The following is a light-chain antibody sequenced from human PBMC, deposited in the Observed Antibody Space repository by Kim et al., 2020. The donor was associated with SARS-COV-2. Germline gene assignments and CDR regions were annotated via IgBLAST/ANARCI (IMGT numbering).Light chain of an antibody. V-gene: IGKV3-20*01. CDR2: GAS. CDR3: QQYGSSPWT. CDR1: HSVNSNY. J-gene: IGKJ1*01. Sequence: SPGERATLSCRASHSVNSNYLAWYRQKPGQAPRLLIYGASSRATDIPDRFSGSGSGTDFTLIISRLEAEDFAVYYCQQYGSSPWTFGQGTKVDIK.